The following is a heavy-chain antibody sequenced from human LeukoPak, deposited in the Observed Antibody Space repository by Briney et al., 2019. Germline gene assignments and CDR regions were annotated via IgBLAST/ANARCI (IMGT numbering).Heavy chain of an antibody. CDR3: TRDGMATTPPFYP. J-gene: IGHJ5*02. D-gene: IGHD5-24*01. CDR2: ISTSGGTT. V-gene: IGHV3-48*03. CDR1: GFTFSSYE. Sequence: GGSLRLSCAASGFTFSSYEMNWVRQAPGKGLEWVSYISTSGGTTYYADSVRGRFTISRDNAKNSVYLQMNSLRAEDTAVYYCTRDGMATTPPFYPWGTGTLVTVS.